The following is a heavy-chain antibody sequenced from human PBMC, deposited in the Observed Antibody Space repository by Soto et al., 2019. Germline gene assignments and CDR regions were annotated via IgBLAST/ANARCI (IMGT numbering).Heavy chain of an antibody. CDR2: INPSGGST. CDR3: AAENYYDSSGYYPYYFDY. CDR1: GYTFTSYY. Sequence: ASVKVSCKASGYTFTSYYMHWVRQAPGQGLEWMGIINPSGGSTSYAQKFQGRVTMTRDTSTSTAYMELSSLRSEDTAVYYCAAENYYDSSGYYPYYFDYWGQGTLVTVSS. D-gene: IGHD3-22*01. J-gene: IGHJ4*02. V-gene: IGHV1-46*01.